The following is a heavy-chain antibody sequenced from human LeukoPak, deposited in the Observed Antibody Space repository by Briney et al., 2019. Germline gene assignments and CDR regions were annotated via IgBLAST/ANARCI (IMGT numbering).Heavy chain of an antibody. CDR2: ISGSGDIT. D-gene: IGHD6-13*01. CDR1: GFTFSNYA. CDR3: AKDRSDSSSWCCVDV. J-gene: IGHJ6*02. Sequence: AGGSLRLSCAASGFTFSNYAMSWVRQAPGKGLEWVSGISGSGDITYYADSVKGRFTISRDNSKNTLYLQINSLRAEDTAVYYCAKDRSDSSSWCCVDVWGQGTTVTVSS. V-gene: IGHV3-23*01.